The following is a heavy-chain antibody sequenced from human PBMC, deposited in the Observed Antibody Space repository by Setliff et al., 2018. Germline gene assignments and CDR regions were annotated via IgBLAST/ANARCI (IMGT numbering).Heavy chain of an antibody. CDR2: INKDGSER. Sequence: GGSLRLSCAASGFTFSSYWMSWVRQAPGKGLEWVANINKDGSERNYVDSVKGRFTISRDNAKNSVYLQMNSLRADDTAVYYCVPQGPGYGNGWWTNWFDPWGQGTLVTVSS. V-gene: IGHV3-7*03. D-gene: IGHD6-19*01. J-gene: IGHJ5*02. CDR3: VPQGPGYGNGWWTNWFDP. CDR1: GFTFSSYW.